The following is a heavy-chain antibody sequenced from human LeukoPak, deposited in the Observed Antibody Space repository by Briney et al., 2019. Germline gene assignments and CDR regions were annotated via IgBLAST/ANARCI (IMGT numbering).Heavy chain of an antibody. D-gene: IGHD5-18*01. CDR2: IYYSGST. V-gene: IGHV4-61*01. CDR3: ARSDTVSDAFDI. CDR1: GGSVSSGSYY. Sequence: KASETLSLTCTVSGGSVSSGSYYWSWIRQPPGRALEWIGYIYYSGSTKYNPSLKSRVTISVDMSKNPFSLKLSSVTAADTAVYYCARSDTVSDAFDIWGQGTMVTVSS. J-gene: IGHJ3*02.